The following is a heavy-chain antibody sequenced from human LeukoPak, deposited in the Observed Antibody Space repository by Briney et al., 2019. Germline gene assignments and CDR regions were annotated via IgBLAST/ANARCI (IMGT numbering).Heavy chain of an antibody. V-gene: IGHV3-23*01. D-gene: IGHD3-10*01. Sequence: GGSLRLSCAASGFTFSSYAMTWVRQAPGKRLEWVSAISGRGHNTYYADSVKGRFTISRDNSKNTVYLQMNSLRAEDTALYYCAKWREGTMVYFDYWGQGTLVTVSS. CDR3: AKWREGTMVYFDY. CDR1: GFTFSSYA. J-gene: IGHJ4*02. CDR2: ISGRGHNT.